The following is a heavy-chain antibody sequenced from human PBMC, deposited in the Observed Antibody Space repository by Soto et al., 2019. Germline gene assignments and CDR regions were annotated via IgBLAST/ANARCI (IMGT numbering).Heavy chain of an antibody. J-gene: IGHJ3*02. CDR1: GGTFSSYA. CDR3: ARAPSEESGDYDIMTGYDAFDI. D-gene: IGHD3-9*01. Sequence: GASVKVSCKASGGTFSSYAISWVRQAPGQGLEWMGGIIPIFGTANYAQKLQGRVTMTTDTSTSTAYMELRSLRSDDTAVSYCARAPSEESGDYDIMTGYDAFDIWGQGTMVTVSS. CDR2: IIPIFGTA. V-gene: IGHV1-69*05.